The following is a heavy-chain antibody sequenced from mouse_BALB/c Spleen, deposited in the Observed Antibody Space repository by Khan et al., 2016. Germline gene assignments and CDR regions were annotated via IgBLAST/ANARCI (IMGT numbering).Heavy chain of an antibody. CDR2: INTNTGEP. CDR3: ARYGTGSWFAY. D-gene: IGHD2-1*01. Sequence: QFQLVQSGPELKKPGETVKISCKASGYTFTNYGMTWVKQAPGKGLKWMGWINTNTGEPTYAEEFKGRFAFSLETSASTAYLQIYNLKNEDTATYFCARYGTGSWFAYWGQGTLVTVSA. V-gene: IGHV9-3*02. CDR1: GYTFTNYG. J-gene: IGHJ3*01.